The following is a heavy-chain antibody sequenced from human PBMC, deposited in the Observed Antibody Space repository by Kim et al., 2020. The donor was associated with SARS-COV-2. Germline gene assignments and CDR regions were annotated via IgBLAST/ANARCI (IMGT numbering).Heavy chain of an antibody. J-gene: IGHJ4*02. D-gene: IGHD3-16*01. Sequence: YAESHKTRITICSENAKNSLYLQMSRLATEDTALYYCAGKTGGQTSFDYWGQGTLVTVSS. V-gene: IGHV3-9*01. CDR3: AGKTGGQTSFDY.